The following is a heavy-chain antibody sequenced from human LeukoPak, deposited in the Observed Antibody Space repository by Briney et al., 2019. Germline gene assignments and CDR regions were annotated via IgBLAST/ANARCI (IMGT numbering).Heavy chain of an antibody. J-gene: IGHJ4*02. D-gene: IGHD2-2*01. Sequence: ASVKVSCKASGYTFTSCGISWVRQAPGQGLEWMGWISTYNGNTNYAQKLRGRVTMTTDTSTSTAYMELRSLRSDNTAVYYCARCQAYCSIITCPFDYWGQGTLVTVSS. CDR2: ISTYNGNT. V-gene: IGHV1-18*01. CDR3: ARCQAYCSIITCPFDY. CDR1: GYTFTSCG.